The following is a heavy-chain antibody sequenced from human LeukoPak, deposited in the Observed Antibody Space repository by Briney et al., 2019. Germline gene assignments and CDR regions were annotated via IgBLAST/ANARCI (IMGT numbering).Heavy chain of an antibody. CDR3: ARGSGDNY. CDR2: INHSGST. J-gene: IGHJ4*02. V-gene: IGHV4-34*01. CDR1: GGSFSGYY. Sequence: PSETLSLTCAVYGGSFSGYYWSWIRQPPGKGLEWIGEINHSGSTNYNPSLKSRVTISVDTSKNQFSLKLSSVTAADTAVYYCARGSGDNYWGQGTGVTVSS. D-gene: IGHD4-17*01.